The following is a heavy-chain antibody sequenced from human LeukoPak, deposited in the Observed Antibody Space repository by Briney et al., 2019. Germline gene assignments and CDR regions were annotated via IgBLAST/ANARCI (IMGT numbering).Heavy chain of an antibody. Sequence: SETLSLTCTVSGGSNSSSSYYWGWIRQPPGKGLEWIGSIYYSGSTYYNPSLKSRVTISVDTSKNQFSLKLSSVTAADTAVYYCARHLWFGELFPFDYWGQGTLVTVSS. D-gene: IGHD3-10*01. J-gene: IGHJ4*02. CDR2: IYYSGST. V-gene: IGHV4-39*01. CDR1: GGSNSSSSYY. CDR3: ARHLWFGELFPFDY.